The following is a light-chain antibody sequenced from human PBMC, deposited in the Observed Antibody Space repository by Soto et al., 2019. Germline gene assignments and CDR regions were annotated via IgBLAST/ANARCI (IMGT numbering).Light chain of an antibody. CDR3: QKYNSALT. J-gene: IGKJ5*01. V-gene: IGKV1-27*01. Sequence: DIRMTHSPSSLSASVGERMTITFRASQDISNYLAWYQQKPGKVPKLLIYSASTLQSGVPSRFSGSGSGTDFTLTISSLQPEDVATYFCQKYNSALTFGQGTRLEIK. CDR1: QDISNY. CDR2: SAS.